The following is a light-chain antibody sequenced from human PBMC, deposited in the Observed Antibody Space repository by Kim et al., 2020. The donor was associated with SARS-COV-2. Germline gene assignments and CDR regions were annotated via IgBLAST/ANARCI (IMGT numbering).Light chain of an antibody. CDR1: QSLVNRDGNTD. CDR2: QIS. Sequence: QPASLAVRASQSLVNRDGNTDLDWLQQRPGQSPRLLVYQISKRASGVPDRFSGSGSGNDFTLKISGVEAEDVGIYYCLQGTHWPKTFGQGTKLEI. J-gene: IGKJ2*01. V-gene: IGKV2-30*01. CDR3: LQGTHWPKT.